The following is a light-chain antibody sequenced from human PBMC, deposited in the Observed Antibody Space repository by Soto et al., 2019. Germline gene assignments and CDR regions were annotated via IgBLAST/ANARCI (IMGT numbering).Light chain of an antibody. CDR1: STDVGTYTL. V-gene: IGLV2-23*02. CDR2: EVN. J-gene: IGLJ3*02. Sequence: QSALTQPASVSGSAGQSITISCTGSSTDVGTYTLLSWYQQHPGKAPKALIYEVNKRPSGVSDRFSGSKSGNTASLTISGLQAEDEADYYCCSYGGNYNRVFGGGTQLTVL. CDR3: CSYGGNYNRV.